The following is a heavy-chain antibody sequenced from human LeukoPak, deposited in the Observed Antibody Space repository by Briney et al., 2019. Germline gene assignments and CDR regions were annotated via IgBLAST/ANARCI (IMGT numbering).Heavy chain of an antibody. CDR2: IIPILGIA. CDR3: ARDSFVPGIAAAGFQFDY. J-gene: IGHJ4*02. Sequence: EASVKVSCKASGGTFSSYAISWVRQAPGQGLEWMGRIIPILGIANYAQKFQGRVTITADKSTSTAYMELSSLRSEDTAVYYCARDSFVPGIAAAGFQFDYWAREPWSPSPQ. D-gene: IGHD6-13*01. V-gene: IGHV1-69*04. CDR1: GGTFSSYA.